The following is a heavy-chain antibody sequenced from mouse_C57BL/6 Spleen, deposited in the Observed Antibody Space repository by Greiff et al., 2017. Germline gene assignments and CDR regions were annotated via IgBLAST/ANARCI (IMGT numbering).Heavy chain of an antibody. V-gene: IGHV14-2*01. CDR1: GFNIKDYY. D-gene: IGHD2-3*01. CDR2: IDPEDGET. CDR3: ASFDDGYLPWFAY. Sequence: EVQLQQSGAELVKPGASVKLSCTASGFNIKDYYMHWVKQRTEQGLEWIGRIDPEDGETKYAPKLQGKATITAEPSSNTAYLQLSSLTSEDTAVYYCASFDDGYLPWFAYWGQGTLVTVSA. J-gene: IGHJ3*01.